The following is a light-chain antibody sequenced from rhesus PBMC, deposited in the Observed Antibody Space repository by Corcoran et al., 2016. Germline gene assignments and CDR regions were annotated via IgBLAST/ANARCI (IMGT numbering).Light chain of an antibody. CDR1: ENVNNY. CDR2: KAS. Sequence: DIQMTQSPSSLSASVGDRVTIICRASENVNNYLNWYQQKPGKAPKLLIHKASTLQSGVPSRFSGSGSGTEYTFTISSLQPEDVATYYCQHGYGTPFTFGPGTKLDIK. V-gene: IGKV1-74*01. J-gene: IGKJ3*01. CDR3: QHGYGTPFT.